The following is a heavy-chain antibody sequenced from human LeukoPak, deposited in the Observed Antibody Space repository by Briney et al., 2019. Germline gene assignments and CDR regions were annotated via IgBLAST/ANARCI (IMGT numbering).Heavy chain of an antibody. Sequence: GGSLRLSCAASGLTFSNYGVHWVRQAPGKGLEWVANIKQDGSERYYVDSVKGRFTISTDNAKNSLYLQMNSLRVEDTAVYYCVGTGYPPYWGQGILVTVSS. CDR3: VGTGYPPY. CDR1: GLTFSNYG. V-gene: IGHV3-7*01. CDR2: IKQDGSER. D-gene: IGHD3/OR15-3a*01. J-gene: IGHJ4*02.